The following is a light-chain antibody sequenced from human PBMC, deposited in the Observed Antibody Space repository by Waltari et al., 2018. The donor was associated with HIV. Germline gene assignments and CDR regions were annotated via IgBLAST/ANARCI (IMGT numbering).Light chain of an antibody. Sequence: QSALTQPASVSGSPGQSITIPCTGTSSDVGGYKYVSWYQQHPGKPPKLIIYDVTNRPSGVSDRFSGSKSGNTASLTISGLQAEDETDYYCSSYTSSATPVFGTGTKVTVL. CDR1: SSDVGGYKY. V-gene: IGLV2-14*03. CDR3: SSYTSSATPV. J-gene: IGLJ1*01. CDR2: DVT.